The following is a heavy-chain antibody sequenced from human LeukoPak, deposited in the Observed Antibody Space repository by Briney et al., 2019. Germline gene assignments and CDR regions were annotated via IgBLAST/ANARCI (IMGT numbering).Heavy chain of an antibody. Sequence: ASVKVSCKASGYTFTSYDINWVRQATGQGLEWMGWMNPNSGNTGYAQKFQGRVTMTRNTSISTAYMELSSLRSEDTAVYYCARAIFCSSTSCYMGWFDPWGREPWSPSPQ. CDR3: ARAIFCSSTSCYMGWFDP. CDR2: MNPNSGNT. CDR1: GYTFTSYD. V-gene: IGHV1-8*01. J-gene: IGHJ5*02. D-gene: IGHD2-2*02.